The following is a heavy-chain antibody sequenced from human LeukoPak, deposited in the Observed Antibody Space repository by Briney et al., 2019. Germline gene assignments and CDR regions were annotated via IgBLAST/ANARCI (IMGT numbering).Heavy chain of an antibody. J-gene: IGHJ6*02. V-gene: IGHV4-59*01. CDR3: AREMDV. CDR1: GGSISSYY. Sequence: SETLSFTCTVSGGSISSYYWSWIRQPPGKGLEWIGYIYYSGSTNYNPSLKSRVTISVDTSKNQFSLKLSSVTAADTAVYYCAREMDVWGQGTTVTVSS. CDR2: IYYSGST.